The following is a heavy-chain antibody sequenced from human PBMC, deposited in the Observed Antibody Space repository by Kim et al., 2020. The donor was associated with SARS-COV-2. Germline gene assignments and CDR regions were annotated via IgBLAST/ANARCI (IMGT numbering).Heavy chain of an antibody. J-gene: IGHJ1*01. V-gene: IGHV4-39*01. CDR3: ARQGELRYFGWLLGDFQH. D-gene: IGHD3-9*01. Sequence: KSRITISVDTAKNQFSLKLSSVTAADTAVYYCARQGELRYFGWLLGDFQHWGQGTLVTVSS.